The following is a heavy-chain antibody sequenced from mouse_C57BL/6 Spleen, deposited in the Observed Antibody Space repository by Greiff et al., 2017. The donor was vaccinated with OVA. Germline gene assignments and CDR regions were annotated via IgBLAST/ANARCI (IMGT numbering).Heavy chain of an antibody. CDR1: GYSITSGYY. J-gene: IGHJ2*01. CDR2: ISYDGSN. D-gene: IGHD1-1*01. V-gene: IGHV3-6*01. CDR3: ARDGNYGSSYED. Sequence: EVQLVESGPGLVKPSQSLSLTCSVTGYSITSGYYWNWIRQFPGNKLEWMGYISYDGSNNYNPSLKNRISITRDTSKNQFFLKLNSVTTEDTATYYCARDGNYGSSYEDWGQGTTLTVSS.